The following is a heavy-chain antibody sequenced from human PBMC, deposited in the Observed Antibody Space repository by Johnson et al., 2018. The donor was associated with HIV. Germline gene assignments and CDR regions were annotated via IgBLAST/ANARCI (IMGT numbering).Heavy chain of an antibody. V-gene: IGHV3-73*02. J-gene: IGHJ3*02. Sequence: VRLVESGGGLVQPGGSLKLSCAASGFTFSGSAMHWVRQASGKGLEWVGRIRSKANSYATAYAASVKGRFTISRDDSRDTLYLQMNSLKTEDTAVYYCSTDHPTAPLIIMNAFDIWGQGTIVTVSS. D-gene: IGHD3-16*02. CDR1: GFTFSGSA. CDR2: IRSKANSYAT. CDR3: STDHPTAPLIIMNAFDI.